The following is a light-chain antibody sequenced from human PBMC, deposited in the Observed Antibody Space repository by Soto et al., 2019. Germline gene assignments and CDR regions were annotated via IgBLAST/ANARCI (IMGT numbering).Light chain of an antibody. CDR3: QQYGSSRFVT. CDR1: QSVSSSY. Sequence: EIVLTQSPGTLSLSPGERATLSCRASQSVSSSYLAWYQQKPGQAPRLLIYGASSRATGIPDRFSGSGSGTDLTLTISRMAPEDFAVYYCQQYGSSRFVTFGQGTTLEIK. J-gene: IGKJ2*01. CDR2: GAS. V-gene: IGKV3-20*01.